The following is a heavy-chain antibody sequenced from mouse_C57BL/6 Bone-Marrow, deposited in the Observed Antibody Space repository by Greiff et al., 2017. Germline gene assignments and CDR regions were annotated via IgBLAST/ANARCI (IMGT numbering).Heavy chain of an antibody. V-gene: IGHV5-4*03. CDR1: GFTFSSYA. Sequence: EVMLVESGGGLVKPGGSLKLSCAASGFTFSSYAMSWVRQTPEKRLEWVATISDGGSYTYYPDNVKGRFTISRDNAKNNLYLQMSHLKSEDTAMXYCARVLYYYGSSFAYWGQGTLVTVSA. CDR2: ISDGGSYT. J-gene: IGHJ3*01. CDR3: ARVLYYYGSSFAY. D-gene: IGHD1-1*01.